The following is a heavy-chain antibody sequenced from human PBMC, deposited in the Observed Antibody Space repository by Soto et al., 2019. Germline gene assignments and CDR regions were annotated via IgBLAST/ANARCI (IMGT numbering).Heavy chain of an antibody. CDR3: AGGTMGTDYFDF. D-gene: IGHD3-10*01. V-gene: IGHV4-59*03. CDR1: GGSITSYY. Sequence: TSETLSLTCTVSGGSITSYYWSWIRQPPGKGLEWIGHIYYSGGTTYNPSLKSRVTISVDTSKNQFSLKLSSVTAADTAVYYCAGGTMGTDYFDFWGHGTLVTVSS. CDR2: IYYSGGT. J-gene: IGHJ4*01.